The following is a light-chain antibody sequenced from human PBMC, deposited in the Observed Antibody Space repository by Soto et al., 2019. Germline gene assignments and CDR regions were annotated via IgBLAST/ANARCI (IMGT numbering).Light chain of an antibody. J-gene: IGKJ1*01. CDR2: GAS. V-gene: IGKV3-15*01. Sequence: EIVLTQSPATLSLSTGERGTLACRSSQSVRSNLAWYQQKPGQSPRLLIHGASTRATGIPARFSGSGSGTQFTLTISSLQSEDFAVYYCQQYNNWPPWTFGQGTKVDIK. CDR3: QQYNNWPPWT. CDR1: QSVRSN.